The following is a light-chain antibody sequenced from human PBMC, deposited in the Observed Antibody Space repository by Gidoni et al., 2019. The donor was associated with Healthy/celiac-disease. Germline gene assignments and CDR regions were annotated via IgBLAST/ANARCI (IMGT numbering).Light chain of an antibody. CDR1: SSNIGSNY. V-gene: IGLV1-47*02. CDR3: AAWDDSLSGLV. J-gene: IGLJ2*01. CDR2: SNN. Sequence: QSVLTQPPSASGTPGQRVTISCSGSSSNIGSNYVYWYQQLPGTAPKLLIYSNNQRPSGVPDRFSGSNSGTSASLAISGLRSEDEADYYCAAWDDSLSGLVFGGGTKLTVL.